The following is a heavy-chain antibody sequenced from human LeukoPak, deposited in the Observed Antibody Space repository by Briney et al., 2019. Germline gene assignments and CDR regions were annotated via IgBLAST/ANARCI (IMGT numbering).Heavy chain of an antibody. D-gene: IGHD1-14*01. CDR3: ARLGILGY. Sequence: PSEALSLTCAVYGGSFNGYYWSWIRQPPGKGLEWIGEINHSGSTNYNPSLKSRVTISVDTSKNQFSLKLSSVTAADTAVYYCARLGILGYWGQGTLVTVSS. J-gene: IGHJ4*02. CDR1: GGSFNGYY. V-gene: IGHV4-34*01. CDR2: INHSGST.